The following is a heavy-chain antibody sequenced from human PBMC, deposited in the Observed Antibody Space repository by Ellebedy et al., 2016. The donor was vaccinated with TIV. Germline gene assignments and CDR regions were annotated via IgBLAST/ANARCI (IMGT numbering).Heavy chain of an antibody. J-gene: IGHJ6*02. D-gene: IGHD3-10*01. Sequence: PGGSLRLSCAASGFTFSSNWMSWVRQTPGKGLEWVAYIKQDGSEKYYVDSVKGRFTISRDNAKDALYLQMNSLRAEDTDVYYCARDRRFGELFDKYYYGMDVWGQGTTVTVSS. V-gene: IGHV3-7*01. CDR2: IKQDGSEK. CDR3: ARDRRFGELFDKYYYGMDV. CDR1: GFTFSSNW.